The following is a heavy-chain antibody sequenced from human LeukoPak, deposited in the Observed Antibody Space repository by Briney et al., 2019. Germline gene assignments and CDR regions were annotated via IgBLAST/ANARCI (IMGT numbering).Heavy chain of an antibody. D-gene: IGHD4-17*01. CDR3: ARHSRNYGGNEGYFDY. J-gene: IGHJ4*02. CDR1: GYTFTGYY. CDR2: IIPILGIA. Sequence: ASVKVSCKASGYTFTGYYMHWVRQAPGQGLEWMGRIIPILGIANYAQKFQGRVTITADKSTSTAYMELSSLRSEDTAVYYCARHSRNYGGNEGYFDYWGQGTLVTVSS. V-gene: IGHV1-69*02.